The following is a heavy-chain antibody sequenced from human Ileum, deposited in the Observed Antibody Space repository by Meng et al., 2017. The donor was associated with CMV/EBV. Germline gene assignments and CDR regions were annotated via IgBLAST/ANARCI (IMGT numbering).Heavy chain of an antibody. CDR3: VKGRRWELPLES. Sequence: GESLKISCAVSGFTFRGYAMTWVRQAPGKGLEWVSAISDTGKSSYYAASVKGRFTISRDNSKNTLTLQMNSLTIEDTAVYSCVKGRRWELPLESWGRGTLVTVSS. D-gene: IGHD1-26*01. CDR1: GFTFRGYA. CDR2: ISDTGKSS. J-gene: IGHJ4*02. V-gene: IGHV3-23*01.